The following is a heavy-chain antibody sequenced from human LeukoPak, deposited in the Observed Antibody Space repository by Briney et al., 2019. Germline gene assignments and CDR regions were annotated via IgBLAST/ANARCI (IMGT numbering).Heavy chain of an antibody. CDR3: ARHSGRGMVQVGEEIDY. V-gene: IGHV5-51*01. D-gene: IGHD3-10*01. CDR1: GYSFNSYW. J-gene: IGHJ4*02. CDR2: IYRGDSDN. Sequence: GESLKIFCKGSGYSFNSYWIGWVRQSPGKGLEWVGIIYRGDSDNIYRPFFQGQVTILAGKPNRTALSQWSSLKASDTAMYYCARHSGRGMVQVGEEIDYWGQGTLVTVSS.